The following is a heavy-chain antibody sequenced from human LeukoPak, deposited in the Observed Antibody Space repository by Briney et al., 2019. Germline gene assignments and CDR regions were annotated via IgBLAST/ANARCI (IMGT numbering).Heavy chain of an antibody. Sequence: GGSLRLSCAASGFTFSSYAMSWVRQAPGKGLEWVSAISGSGGSTYYADSVKGRFTISRDSSKNTLYLQMNSLRAEDTAVYYCAKCRLSGWYPFDYWGQGTLVTVSS. D-gene: IGHD6-19*01. J-gene: IGHJ4*02. V-gene: IGHV3-23*01. CDR1: GFTFSSYA. CDR2: ISGSGGST. CDR3: AKCRLSGWYPFDY.